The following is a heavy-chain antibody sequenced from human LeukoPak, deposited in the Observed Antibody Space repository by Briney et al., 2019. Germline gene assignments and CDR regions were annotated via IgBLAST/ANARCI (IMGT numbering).Heavy chain of an antibody. J-gene: IGHJ4*02. D-gene: IGHD4-17*01. V-gene: IGHV3-53*01. CDR3: ARDSAKETYGDYDGY. Sequence: PGGSLRLSCAASGFTVSSNYMSWVRQAPGKGLEWVSVIYSGGSTYYADSVKGRFTISRDNSKNTLYLQMNSLRAEDTAVYYCARDSAKETYGDYDGYWGQGTLVTVSS. CDR2: IYSGGST. CDR1: GFTVSSNY.